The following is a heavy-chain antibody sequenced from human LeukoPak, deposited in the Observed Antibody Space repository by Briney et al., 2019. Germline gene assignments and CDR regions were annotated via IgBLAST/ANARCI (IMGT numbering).Heavy chain of an antibody. D-gene: IGHD3-3*01. Sequence: GGSLRLSCAASGFTFSSYSMNWVRQAPGKGLEWVSSISSSSYIYYADSVKGRLTISRDNAKNSLYLQTNSLRAEDTAVYYCAREDFGVVTVYYGMDVWGQGTAVTVSS. CDR3: AREDFGVVTVYYGMDV. CDR1: GFTFSSYS. V-gene: IGHV3-21*01. J-gene: IGHJ6*02. CDR2: ISSSSYI.